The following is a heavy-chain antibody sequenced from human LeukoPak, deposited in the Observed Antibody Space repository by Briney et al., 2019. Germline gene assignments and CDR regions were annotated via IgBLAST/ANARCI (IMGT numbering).Heavy chain of an antibody. CDR2: IYPRDSDT. D-gene: IGHD2-8*01. V-gene: IGHV5-51*01. CDR1: GYIFSTYW. CDR3: ARHTSYGTDF. Sequence: GESLKISCKGSGYIFSTYWIGWVRQMPGKGLEWMGIIYPRDSDTRYSLSFQGQVTISGDKSISTAYLQWSSLKASDTAMYYCARHTSYGTDFWGQGTLVTVSS. J-gene: IGHJ4*02.